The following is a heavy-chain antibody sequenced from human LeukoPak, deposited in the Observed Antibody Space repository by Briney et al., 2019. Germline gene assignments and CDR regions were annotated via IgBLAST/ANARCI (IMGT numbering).Heavy chain of an antibody. CDR1: GFTVSNNY. CDR2: IYGGGST. J-gene: IGHJ5*02. CDR3: AKGDWFDP. V-gene: IGHV3-53*01. Sequence: PGGSLRLSCVVSGFTVSNNYMKWVRQAPGKGLEWVSTIYGGGSTYYADSVRGRFTISRHNSKNTLYLQMDSLRAEDTAVYYCAKGDWFDPWGQGTLVTVSS.